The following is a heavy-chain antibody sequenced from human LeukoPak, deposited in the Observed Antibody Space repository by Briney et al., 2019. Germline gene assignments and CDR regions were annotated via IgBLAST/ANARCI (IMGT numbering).Heavy chain of an antibody. J-gene: IGHJ6*03. D-gene: IGHD2-15*01. CDR2: ISFDGTHD. V-gene: IGHV3-30*04. CDR1: GFTFSSYA. Sequence: PGGSLRLSCAASGFTFSSYAIHWVRQAPGKGLEWVAVISFDGTHDFYADSVKGRFTISRDNSKNTLYLQMNSLRAEDTAVYYCAKVRLGYCSGGSCSRGGTSMDVWGRGTTVTISS. CDR3: AKVRLGYCSGGSCSRGGTSMDV.